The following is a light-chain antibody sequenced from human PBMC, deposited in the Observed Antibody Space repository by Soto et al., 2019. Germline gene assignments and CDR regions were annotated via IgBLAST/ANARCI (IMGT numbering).Light chain of an antibody. V-gene: IGKV1-27*01. CDR3: HKYNSAPRT. CDR1: QGISNY. Sequence: DIQMTQSPSSLSASVGDRVTITCRASQGISNYLAWYQQKPGKVPKLLIYAASTLQSGVPSRFSGSGSGTDFTLTISGLQPEDVATYYCHKYNSAPRTFGPGTKV. CDR2: AAS. J-gene: IGKJ1*01.